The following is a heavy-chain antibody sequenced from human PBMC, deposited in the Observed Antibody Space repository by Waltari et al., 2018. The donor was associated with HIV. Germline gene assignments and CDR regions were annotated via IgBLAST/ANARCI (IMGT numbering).Heavy chain of an antibody. CDR1: GFKSDDYA. D-gene: IGHD3-10*02. Sequence: EVQLVESGGDLVQPGGSLSLSCPASGFKSDDYAMPWVRQAPGKGLEWVSGISWKSGNIAYADSVKGRFTISRDNAKNSLYLQMSSLRAEDTAFYYRARGPMYRWFDPWGQGTLVTVSS. J-gene: IGHJ5*02. CDR3: ARGPMYRWFDP. V-gene: IGHV3-9*02. CDR2: ISWKSGNI.